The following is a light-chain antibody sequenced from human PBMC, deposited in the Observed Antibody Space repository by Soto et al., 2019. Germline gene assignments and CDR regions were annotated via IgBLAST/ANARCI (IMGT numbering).Light chain of an antibody. V-gene: IGLV2-14*01. CDR3: SSYTSTNTYV. CDR2: DVS. Sequence: QSALTQPASVSGSPGQSITISCTGTSSDVGGYNYVSWYQQHPGKAPKLMIYDVSNRPSGVSNRFSGSKSGNTASLIISGLQAEDEADCYCSSYTSTNTYVFGTGTKVTVL. J-gene: IGLJ1*01. CDR1: SSDVGGYNY.